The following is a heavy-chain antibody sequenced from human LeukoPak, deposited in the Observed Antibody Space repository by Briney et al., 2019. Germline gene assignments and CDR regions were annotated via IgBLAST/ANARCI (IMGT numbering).Heavy chain of an antibody. J-gene: IGHJ6*03. Sequence: SETLSLTCTVSGGSISSSSYYWGWIRQPPGKGLEWIGSIHYSGSTNYNPSLKSRVTISVDTSKTQFSLKLSSVTAADTAVYYCARGYCSGGSCYSYYYYNYMDVWGKGTTVTVSS. CDR2: IHYSGST. CDR3: ARGYCSGGSCYSYYYYNYMDV. V-gene: IGHV4-39*07. CDR1: GGSISSSSYY. D-gene: IGHD2-15*01.